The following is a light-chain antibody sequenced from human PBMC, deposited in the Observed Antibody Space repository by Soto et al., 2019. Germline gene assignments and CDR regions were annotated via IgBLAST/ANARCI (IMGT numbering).Light chain of an antibody. J-gene: IGKJ2*01. CDR2: NAS. V-gene: IGKV1-27*01. CDR1: QGIRNY. CDR3: QKYSGPPYT. Sequence: DIQMTQSPSSLSASVGDRVTITCRASQGIRNYLAWYQQKPGKVPKLLIYNASTLQSEDPSRFSGSGSGTDFTLTISSLQPEDVATYYCQKYSGPPYTFGQGTNLEIK.